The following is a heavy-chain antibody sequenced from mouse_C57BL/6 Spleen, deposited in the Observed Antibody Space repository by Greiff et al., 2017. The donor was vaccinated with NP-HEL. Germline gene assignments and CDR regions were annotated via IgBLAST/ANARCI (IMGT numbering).Heavy chain of an antibody. V-gene: IGHV3-6*01. J-gene: IGHJ2*01. CDR3: AREGILGLDY. D-gene: IGHD4-1*01. CDR2: ISYDGSN. Sequence: ESGPGLVKPSQSLSLTCSVTGYSITSGYYWNWIRQFPGNKLEWMGYISYDGSNNYNPSLKNRISITRDTSKNQFFLKLNSVTTEDTATYYCAREGILGLDYWGQGTTLTVSS. CDR1: GYSITSGYY.